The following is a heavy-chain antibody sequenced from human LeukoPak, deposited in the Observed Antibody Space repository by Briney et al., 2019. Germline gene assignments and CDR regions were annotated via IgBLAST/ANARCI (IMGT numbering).Heavy chain of an antibody. CDR3: ARGGSSWSFGN. V-gene: IGHV4-61*01. Sequence: SETLSLTCTVSGGSISSSSYYWSWIRQPPGKGLEWIGNIYYIGSTNYNPSLKSRVTITVDTSKNQFSLKLNSVTAADTAVYYCARGGSSWSFGNWGQGTLVTVSS. J-gene: IGHJ4*02. D-gene: IGHD6-13*01. CDR1: GGSISSSSYY. CDR2: IYYIGST.